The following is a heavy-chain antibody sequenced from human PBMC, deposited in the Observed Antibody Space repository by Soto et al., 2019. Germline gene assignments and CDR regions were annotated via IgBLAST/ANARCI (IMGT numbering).Heavy chain of an antibody. J-gene: IGHJ4*02. V-gene: IGHV1-18*01. CDR1: GYTFTSYG. Sequence: GASVKVSCKASGYTFTSYGMRWVRQAPGRGLEWMGWIDAYNGSTSYAQKFQGRVTMTRDTSTSTVYMELSSLRSEDTAVYYCARDSTAYSSGWYSVYWGQGTLVTVSS. D-gene: IGHD6-19*01. CDR3: ARDSTAYSSGWYSVY. CDR2: IDAYNGST.